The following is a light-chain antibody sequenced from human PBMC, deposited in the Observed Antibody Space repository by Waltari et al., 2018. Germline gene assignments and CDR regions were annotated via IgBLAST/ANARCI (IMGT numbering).Light chain of an antibody. V-gene: IGLV2-14*01. CDR3: FSYTRSNTLV. CDR1: SSDVGAFNH. J-gene: IGLJ1*01. Sequence: QSALTQPASVSGSPGQSITISCTGTSSDVGAFNHGSWYQQHPGKAPKLLFYHFTDRPPGVATRFSGYKAGNTASLTISGLQAEDEADYYCFSYTRSNTLVFGTGTRVTV. CDR2: HFT.